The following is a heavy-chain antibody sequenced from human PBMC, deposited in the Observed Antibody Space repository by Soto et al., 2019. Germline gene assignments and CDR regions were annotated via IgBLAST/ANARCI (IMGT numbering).Heavy chain of an antibody. V-gene: IGHV3-64*01. J-gene: IGHJ4*02. Sequence: PGGSLRLSCAAAGFTFSSYAMYWVRQAPGKGLEYVSGISSNGGDTYYANSVKGRFTISRDNSKNTLYLQMGSLRAEDTAVYYCARDLQGQWLKYFDCWGQGTLVTVSS. D-gene: IGHD6-19*01. CDR2: ISSNGGDT. CDR1: GFTFSSYA. CDR3: ARDLQGQWLKYFDC.